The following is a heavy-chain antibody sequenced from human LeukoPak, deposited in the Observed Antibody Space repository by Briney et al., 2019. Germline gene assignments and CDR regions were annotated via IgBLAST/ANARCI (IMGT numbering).Heavy chain of an antibody. Sequence: GGSLRLSCAASGFTFTSYWMNWVRQAPGKGLEWVALINPDGSQTNYVDSVKGRFTISRDNAKNSLYLQMNSLRAEDTAVYYCARDLISYYDSSGYDYWGQGTLVTVSS. J-gene: IGHJ4*02. CDR1: GFTFTSYW. CDR3: ARDLISYYDSSGYDY. D-gene: IGHD3-22*01. V-gene: IGHV3-7*03. CDR2: INPDGSQT.